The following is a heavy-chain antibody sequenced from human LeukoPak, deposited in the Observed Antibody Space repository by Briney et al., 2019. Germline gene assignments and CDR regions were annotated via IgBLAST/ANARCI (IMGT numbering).Heavy chain of an antibody. CDR2: VNHSGDT. V-gene: IGHV4-34*01. CDR3: AKGLRDTSGWWGWFDP. J-gene: IGHJ5*02. D-gene: IGHD6-19*01. Sequence: SESLSLTCAVYGEGLSDYYWSWIRQPPGKGLEWIGEVNHSGDTNYNPSLKGRVVISVDTSKNQFSLKLTSVTAADTAVYYCAKGLRDTSGWWGWFDPWGQGTQVTVSS. CDR1: GEGLSDYY.